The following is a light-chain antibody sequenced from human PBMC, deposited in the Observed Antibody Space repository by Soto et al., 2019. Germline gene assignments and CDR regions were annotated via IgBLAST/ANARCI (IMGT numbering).Light chain of an antibody. Sequence: QSLLTQPACVSGSPGKSITISCPGTSSDLAIYNDVTWYKQQPGKAPKLMIYQVTNRPSGDSNRFSGSRSVNTASLTISGLQAEDETDFYFSSYTVSSKDVVGTWPYVTVL. CDR1: SSDLAIYND. V-gene: IGLV2-14*01. CDR3: SSYTVSSKDV. J-gene: IGLJ1*01. CDR2: QVT.